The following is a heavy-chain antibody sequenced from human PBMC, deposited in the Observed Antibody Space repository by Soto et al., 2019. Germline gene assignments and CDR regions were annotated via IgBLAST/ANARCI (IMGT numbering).Heavy chain of an antibody. CDR1: GFTVSSKY. Sequence: EVQLVESGGGLVQPGGSLRLSCAASGFTVSSKYMTWVRQAPGKGLEWVSLIQSGGTTYSADSVKGRCTISRDTSENTLHLQMDSLRVEDTAVYYCARDDVLCDGGRCYGIPVDVWGKGTTVTVSS. V-gene: IGHV3-66*01. CDR3: ARDDVLCDGGRCYGIPVDV. CDR2: IQSGGTT. J-gene: IGHJ6*04. D-gene: IGHD2-15*01.